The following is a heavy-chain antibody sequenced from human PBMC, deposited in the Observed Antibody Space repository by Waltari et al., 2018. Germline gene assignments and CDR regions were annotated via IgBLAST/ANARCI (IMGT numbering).Heavy chain of an antibody. J-gene: IGHJ4*02. CDR3: ASALREGGYLDY. CDR1: GGTFSSYA. CDR2: IIPIFGTA. D-gene: IGHD2-15*01. Sequence: QVQLVQSGAEVKKPGSSVKVSCKASGGTFSSYAISWVRQAPGQGLEWMGGIIPIFGTANYAQKFQGRVTSTADESTRTAYMELSSLRSEDTAVYYCASALREGGYLDYWGQGTLVTVSS. V-gene: IGHV1-69*13.